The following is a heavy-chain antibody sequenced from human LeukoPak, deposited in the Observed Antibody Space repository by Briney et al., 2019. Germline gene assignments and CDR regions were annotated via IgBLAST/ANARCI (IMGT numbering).Heavy chain of an antibody. CDR2: INWNGGST. CDR1: GFTFDDYG. CDR3: ARTLYGSGIVLYYYYMDV. V-gene: IGHV3-20*01. D-gene: IGHD3-10*01. J-gene: IGHJ6*03. Sequence: GGSLTLSCAASGFTFDDYGMSWVRQAPGKGLEWVSGINWNGGSTGYADSVKGRFTISRDNAKNSLYLQMNSLRAEDTALYHCARTLYGSGIVLYYYYMDVWGKGTTVTISS.